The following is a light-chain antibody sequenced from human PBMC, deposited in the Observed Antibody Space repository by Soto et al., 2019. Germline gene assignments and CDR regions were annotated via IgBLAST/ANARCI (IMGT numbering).Light chain of an antibody. V-gene: IGKV1-5*01. CDR3: QRYNSYPIT. Sequence: DIQMTQSPSTLSASVGDRVTITCRASQSISSWLPWYQQRPGQAPKLLIYAASSLESGVPSRFSGTGSGTEFTLTISSLQPDDFATYYCQRYNSYPITFGQGTRLEFK. CDR1: QSISSW. CDR2: AAS. J-gene: IGKJ5*01.